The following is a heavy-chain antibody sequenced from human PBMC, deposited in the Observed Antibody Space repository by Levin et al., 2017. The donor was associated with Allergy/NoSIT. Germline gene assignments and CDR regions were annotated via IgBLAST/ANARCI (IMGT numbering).Heavy chain of an antibody. J-gene: IGHJ4*02. D-gene: IGHD5-18*01. V-gene: IGHV3-23*01. CDR1: GFTFSSYA. CDR2: ISSGAEYT. Sequence: GGSLRLSCAASGFTFSSYAMSWVRQAPGKGLERVSSISSGAEYTYYADSVKGRFTVSRDNSKNILYLQLNSLRAEDTAVYYCATQLLEADRGYWRYYFDSWGQGTLITVSS. CDR3: ATQLLEADRGYWRYYFDS.